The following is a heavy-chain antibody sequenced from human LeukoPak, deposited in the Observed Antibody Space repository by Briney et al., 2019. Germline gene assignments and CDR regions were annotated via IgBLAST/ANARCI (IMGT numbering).Heavy chain of an antibody. CDR1: GGSIRSDY. CDR3: ARLHYGSSGYYYFDY. J-gene: IGHJ4*02. V-gene: IGHV4-59*08. CDR2: IYYSGIT. Sequence: SETLSLTCTVSGGSIRSDYWRWIRQPPGKGLEWIGYIYYSGITNYNPSLKSRVTISVDTSKNQFSLKLSSVTAADTAVYYCARLHYGSSGYYYFDYWGQGTLVTVSS. D-gene: IGHD3-22*01.